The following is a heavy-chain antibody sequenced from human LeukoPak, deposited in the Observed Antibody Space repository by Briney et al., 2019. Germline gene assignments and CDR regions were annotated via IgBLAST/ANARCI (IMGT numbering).Heavy chain of an antibody. Sequence: GGSLRLSCAASGFTFSSYAMSWVRQAPGKGLEWVSAISGSSGSTYYADSVKGRFTISRDNSKNTLYLQMNSLRAEDTAVYYCAKSPLYYDILTGIPFDYWGQGTLVTVSS. CDR1: GFTFSSYA. CDR2: ISGSSGST. CDR3: AKSPLYYDILTGIPFDY. J-gene: IGHJ4*02. V-gene: IGHV3-23*01. D-gene: IGHD3-9*01.